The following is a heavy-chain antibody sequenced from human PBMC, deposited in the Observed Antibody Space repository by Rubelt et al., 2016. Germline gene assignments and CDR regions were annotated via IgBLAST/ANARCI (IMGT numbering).Heavy chain of an antibody. Sequence: QITLKESGPTLVKPTQTLTLTCTFSGFSLSTSGVGVGWIRQPPGKALEWLALIYWDDDKRYSPSLKSRLTITKATSKNQGVLTITNMDPVDTATYYCALTYYDFWSGYWVYWGQGTLVTVSA. D-gene: IGHD3-3*01. J-gene: IGHJ4*02. CDR3: ALTYYDFWSGYWVY. CDR1: GFSLSTSGVG. V-gene: IGHV2-5*02. CDR2: IYWDDDK.